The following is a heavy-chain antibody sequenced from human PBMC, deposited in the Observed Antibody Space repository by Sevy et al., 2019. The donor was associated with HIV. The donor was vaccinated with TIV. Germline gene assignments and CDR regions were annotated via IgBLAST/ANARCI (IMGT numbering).Heavy chain of an antibody. D-gene: IGHD6-13*01. CDR3: TREPENTGYDIQYYGMDV. J-gene: IGHJ6*02. CDR1: EFTFGDYT. Sequence: GGSLRLSCTASEFTFGDYTVSWLRQAPGKGLEWVGFIRSTAYSGTTEYAASVKGRFTISREDSKSIAFLQMNGLKTEDTAVYYCTREPENTGYDIQYYGMDVWGQGTTVTVSS. CDR2: IRSTAYSGTT. V-gene: IGHV3-49*03.